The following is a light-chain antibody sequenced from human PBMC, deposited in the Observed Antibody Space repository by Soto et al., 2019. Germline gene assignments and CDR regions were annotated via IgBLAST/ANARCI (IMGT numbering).Light chain of an antibody. CDR1: TSNIGDNT. V-gene: IGLV1-44*01. Sequence: QSVLTQPPSASGTPGQRVTISCSASTSNIGDNTLGWYQHHPGTAPKVLIYDNDQRPSGVPDRFSGSRSGTSASLTISGLQSEDEADYYCASWDDSLNGHVFGTGTKVTV. CDR3: ASWDDSLNGHV. J-gene: IGLJ1*01. CDR2: DND.